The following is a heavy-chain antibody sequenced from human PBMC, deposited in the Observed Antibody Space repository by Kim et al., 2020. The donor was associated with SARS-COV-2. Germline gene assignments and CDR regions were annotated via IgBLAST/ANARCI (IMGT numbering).Heavy chain of an antibody. CDR3: ARPQGIAAAGYGMDV. J-gene: IGHJ6*02. D-gene: IGHD6-13*01. V-gene: IGHV4-39*01. Sequence: SETLSLTCTVSGGSISSSSYYWGWIRQPPGKGLEWIGSIYYSGSTYYNPSLKSRVTISVDTSKNQFSLKLSSVTAADTAVYYCARPQGIAAAGYGMDVWGQGTTVTVSS. CDR2: IYYSGST. CDR1: GGSISSSSYY.